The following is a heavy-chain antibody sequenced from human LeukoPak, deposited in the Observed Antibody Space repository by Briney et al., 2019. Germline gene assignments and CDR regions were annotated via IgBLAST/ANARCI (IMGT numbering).Heavy chain of an antibody. Sequence: TPSETLSLTCTVSGGSISSYYWSWIRQPPGKGLEWIGYIYYSGSTNYNPSLKSRVTISVDTSKNQFSLKLSSVTAADTAVYYCARDHRGIAAAGGGHWFDPWGQGTLVTVSS. D-gene: IGHD6-13*01. CDR1: GGSISSYY. V-gene: IGHV4-59*01. J-gene: IGHJ5*02. CDR3: ARDHRGIAAAGGGHWFDP. CDR2: IYYSGST.